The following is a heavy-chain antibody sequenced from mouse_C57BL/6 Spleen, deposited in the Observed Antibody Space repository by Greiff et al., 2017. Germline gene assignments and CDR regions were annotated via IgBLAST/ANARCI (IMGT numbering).Heavy chain of an antibody. V-gene: IGHV1-55*01. CDR2: IYPGSGST. J-gene: IGHJ2*01. CDR1: GYTFTSYW. D-gene: IGHD2-5*01. Sequence: QVQLQQPGAELVKPGASVKMSCKASGYTFTSYWITWVKQRPGQGLEWIGDIYPGSGSTNYNEKFKSKATLTVVTSSSTAYMQLSSLTSEDSAVYYWARAYYSNLDYWGQGTTLTVSS. CDR3: ARAYYSNLDY.